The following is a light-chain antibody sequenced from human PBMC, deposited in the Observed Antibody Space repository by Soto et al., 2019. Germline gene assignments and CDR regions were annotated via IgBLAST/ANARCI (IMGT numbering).Light chain of an antibody. Sequence: VMTQSPATLSVSPGERAALSCRASQRVSTNLAWYQQKPGQPPRLLIYFASTRATAVPARFTAGGSGTEFTLTLSSLQADDLAVYYCQQYDKWPRTFGQGTKVDI. V-gene: IGKV3-15*01. CDR3: QQYDKWPRT. J-gene: IGKJ1*01. CDR2: FAS. CDR1: QRVSTN.